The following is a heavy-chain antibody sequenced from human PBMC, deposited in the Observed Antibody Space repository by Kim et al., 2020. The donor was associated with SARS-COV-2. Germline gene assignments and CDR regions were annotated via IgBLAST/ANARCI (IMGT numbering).Heavy chain of an antibody. CDR1: GYSFTSYW. Sequence: GESLKISCKGSGYSFTSYWIGWVRQMPGKGLEWMGIIYPGDSDTRYSPSFQGQVTISADKSISTAYLQWSSLKASDTAMYYCARRGIAAAGRYYYYGMDVWGQGTTVTVSS. D-gene: IGHD6-13*01. CDR3: ARRGIAAAGRYYYYGMDV. J-gene: IGHJ6*02. CDR2: IYPGDSDT. V-gene: IGHV5-51*01.